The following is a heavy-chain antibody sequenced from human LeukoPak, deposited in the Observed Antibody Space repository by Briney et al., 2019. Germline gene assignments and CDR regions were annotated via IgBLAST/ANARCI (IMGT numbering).Heavy chain of an antibody. V-gene: IGHV3-23*01. Sequence: GGALRLSCAASGFTFRNTDMSWVRHAPGEGLEWVSAITGSGGRTYYADSVKGRFTISRDNSKNTLYLQMNSLRAEDTAVYYCAKDLDSSNWQCYFDYWGQGTLVTVSS. CDR3: AKDLDSSNWQCYFDY. J-gene: IGHJ4*02. D-gene: IGHD6-13*01. CDR2: ITGSGGRT. CDR1: GFTFRNTD.